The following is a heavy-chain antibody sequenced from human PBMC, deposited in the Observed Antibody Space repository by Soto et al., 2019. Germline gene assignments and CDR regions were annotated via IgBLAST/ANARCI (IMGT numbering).Heavy chain of an antibody. CDR2: ISKNGIDI. V-gene: IGHV3-48*03. Sequence: GGSLRLSCAASGFSFSTYEMNWVRQAPGKGLEWVSYISKNGIDIYYADSVRGRFTISRDNANNSLFLQMDSLRPEDTAVYYCAPRKYGSFNIGAFDIWGQGTMVTVSS. CDR1: GFSFSTYE. CDR3: APRKYGSFNIGAFDI. D-gene: IGHD1-26*01. J-gene: IGHJ3*02.